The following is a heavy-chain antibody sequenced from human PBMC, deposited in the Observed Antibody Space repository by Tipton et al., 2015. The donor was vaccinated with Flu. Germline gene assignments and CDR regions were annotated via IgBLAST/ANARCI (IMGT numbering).Heavy chain of an antibody. CDR1: GFSFREYY. D-gene: IGHD3-10*01. CDR3: VTDGVFTVSHRFES. V-gene: IGHV3-11*01. J-gene: IGHJ4*02. Sequence: SLRLSCAVSGFSFREYYMTWIRQAPGEGLEWVSYISGRGDTIHYADSVRGRFTISRDNAKNSLYLQMDSLRVEDTAVYYCVTDGVFTVSHRFESWGQGTLVTVSS. CDR2: ISGRGDTI.